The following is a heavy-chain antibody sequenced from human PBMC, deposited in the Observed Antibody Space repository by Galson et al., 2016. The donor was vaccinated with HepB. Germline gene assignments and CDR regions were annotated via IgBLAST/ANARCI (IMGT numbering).Heavy chain of an antibody. Sequence: SETLSLTCTVSGGSIITNRWWNWVRQAPGKGLEWIGEIFHSGDTNYNPSFKSRVTISIDTSKNQFSLKLTSVTAADTAVYYCARTGRDSASSRWSQGTLVTVSS. D-gene: IGHD6-6*01. CDR1: GGSIITNRW. V-gene: IGHV4-4*02. CDR3: ARTGRDSASSR. CDR2: IFHSGDT. J-gene: IGHJ4*02.